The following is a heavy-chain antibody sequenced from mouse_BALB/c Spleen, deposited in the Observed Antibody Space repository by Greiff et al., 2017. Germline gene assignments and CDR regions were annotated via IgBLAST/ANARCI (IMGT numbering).Heavy chain of an antibody. CDR1: GFTFSSFG. V-gene: IGHV5-17*02. J-gene: IGHJ4*01. Sequence: EVQLQESGGGLVQPGGSRKLSCAASGFTFSSFGMHWVRQAPEKGLEWVAYISSGSSTIYYADTVKGRFTISRDNPKNTLFLQMTSLRSEDTAMYYCARDDYDVYYAMDYWGQGTSVTVSS. D-gene: IGHD2-4*01. CDR2: ISSGSSTI. CDR3: ARDDYDVYYAMDY.